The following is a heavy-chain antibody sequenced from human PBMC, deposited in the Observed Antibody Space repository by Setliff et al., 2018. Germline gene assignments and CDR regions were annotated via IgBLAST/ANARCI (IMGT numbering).Heavy chain of an antibody. CDR3: ARQGEYSRRFGY. V-gene: IGHV4-39*01. D-gene: IGHD4-4*01. CDR1: GFTFRTFSMH. J-gene: IGHJ4*02. Sequence: PGGSLRLSCAASGFTFRTFSMHWVRQAPGKGLEWIVSVPKGGTPKYNGSLESRVTIFVDTSKNQFSLRLTSVTAADTAIYYCARQGEYSRRFGYWGQGILVTVSS. CDR2: VPKGGTP.